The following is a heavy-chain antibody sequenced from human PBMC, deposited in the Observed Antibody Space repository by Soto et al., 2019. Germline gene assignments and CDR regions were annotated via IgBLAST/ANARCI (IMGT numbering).Heavy chain of an antibody. J-gene: IGHJ4*02. V-gene: IGHV3-9*01. D-gene: IGHD3-10*01. CDR1: GFTFDDYA. Sequence: GGSLRLSCAASGFTFDDYAMHWVRQAPGKGLEWVSGISWNSGSIGYADSVKGRFTISRDNAKNSLYLQMNSLRAEDTALYYCAKDEYDYYGSGSLFDYWGQGTLVTVSS. CDR3: AKDEYDYYGSGSLFDY. CDR2: ISWNSGSI.